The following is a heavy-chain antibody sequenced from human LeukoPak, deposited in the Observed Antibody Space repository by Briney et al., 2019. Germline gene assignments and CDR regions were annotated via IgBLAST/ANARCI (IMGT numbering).Heavy chain of an antibody. D-gene: IGHD6-19*01. Sequence: ASVKVSCKASGYTFTSYDINWVRQATGQGLEWMGWMNPNSGNTGYAQKFQGRVTITRNTSISTAYMELRSLRSDDTAVYYCARNSHGYSSGWLQFNFDYWGQGTLVTVSS. CDR3: ARNSHGYSSGWLQFNFDY. V-gene: IGHV1-8*03. CDR1: GYTFTSYD. J-gene: IGHJ4*02. CDR2: MNPNSGNT.